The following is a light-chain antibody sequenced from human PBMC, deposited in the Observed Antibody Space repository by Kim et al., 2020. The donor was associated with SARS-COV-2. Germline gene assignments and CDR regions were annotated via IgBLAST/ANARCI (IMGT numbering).Light chain of an antibody. CDR2: AAS. CDR1: QSISSY. J-gene: IGKJ1*01. CDR3: QQSYSTPWT. Sequence: SVGDRVTITCRASQSISSYLNWYQQKPGTAPKLLIYAASSLQSGVPSRFSGSGSGTDLTLTISSLEPEDFATYYCQQSYSTPWTFGQGTKVDIK. V-gene: IGKV1-39*01.